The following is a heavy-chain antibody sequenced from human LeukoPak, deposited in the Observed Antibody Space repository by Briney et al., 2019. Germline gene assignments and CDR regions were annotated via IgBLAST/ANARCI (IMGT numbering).Heavy chain of an antibody. J-gene: IGHJ4*02. Sequence: GGSRRLSCAASGFTFSSYAMSWVRQAPGKGLEWVSAISGSGGSTYYADSVKDRFTISRDNSKNTLYLQMNSLRAEDTAVYYCAKSPHKISSTGYTRLWYFDYWGQGTLVTVSS. CDR2: ISGSGGST. D-gene: IGHD2-2*01. CDR1: GFTFSSYA. V-gene: IGHV3-23*01. CDR3: AKSPHKISSTGYTRLWYFDY.